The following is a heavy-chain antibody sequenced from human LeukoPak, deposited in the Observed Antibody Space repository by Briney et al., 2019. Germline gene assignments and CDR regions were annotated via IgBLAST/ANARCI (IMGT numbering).Heavy chain of an antibody. V-gene: IGHV4-30-4*08. D-gene: IGHD2-2*01. CDR3: ARARVPAASLVYYYYYMDV. CDR1: GGSISSGDYY. CDR2: IYYSGST. J-gene: IGHJ6*03. Sequence: SETLSLTCTVSGGSISSGDYYWSWIRQPPGKGLEWIGYIYYSGSTYYNPSLKSRVTISVDTSKNQFSLKLSSVTAADTAVYYCARARVPAASLVYYYYYMDVWGKGTTVTVSS.